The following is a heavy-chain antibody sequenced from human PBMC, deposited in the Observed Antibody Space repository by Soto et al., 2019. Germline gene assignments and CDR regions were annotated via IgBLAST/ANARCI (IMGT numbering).Heavy chain of an antibody. CDR2: ISAYNGNT. V-gene: IGHV1-18*01. Sequence: QVQLVQSGAEVKKPGASVKVSCKASGYTFTSYGISWVRQAPGQGLEWMGWISAYNGNTNYAQKLQGRVTMTTDTSTSTAYMELRSLRSDDTAVYYCARDLLRYFDPDTRYGMDVWGQGTTVTVSS. CDR1: GYTFTSYG. D-gene: IGHD3-9*01. J-gene: IGHJ6*02. CDR3: ARDLLRYFDPDTRYGMDV.